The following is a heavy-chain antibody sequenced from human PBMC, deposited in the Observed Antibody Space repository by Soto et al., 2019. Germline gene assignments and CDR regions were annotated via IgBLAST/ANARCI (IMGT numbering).Heavy chain of an antibody. CDR2: IYYSGST. D-gene: IGHD3-22*01. J-gene: IGHJ4*02. Sequence: SETLSLTCTVSGGSISSYYWSWIRQPPGKGLEWIGYIYYSGSTNYNPSLKSRVTISVDTSKNQFSLKLSSVTAADTAVYYCASISHDSSGYREYYFDYWGQGTLVTVSS. CDR1: GGSISSYY. CDR3: ASISHDSSGYREYYFDY. V-gene: IGHV4-59*08.